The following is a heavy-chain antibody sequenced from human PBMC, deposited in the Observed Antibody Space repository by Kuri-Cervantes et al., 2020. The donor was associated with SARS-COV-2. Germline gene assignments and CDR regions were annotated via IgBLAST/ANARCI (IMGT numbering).Heavy chain of an antibody. CDR2: IYYSGST. CDR1: GGSISSHY. Sequence: SETLSLTCTVSGGSISSHYWSWIRQPPGKGLEWIGYIYYSGSTNYNPSLKSRVTISVDTSKNQFSLKLSSVTAADTAVYYCARARDSSIFGVVIDDAFDIWGQGTMVTVSS. V-gene: IGHV4-59*08. CDR3: ARARDSSIFGVVIDDAFDI. J-gene: IGHJ3*02. D-gene: IGHD3-3*01.